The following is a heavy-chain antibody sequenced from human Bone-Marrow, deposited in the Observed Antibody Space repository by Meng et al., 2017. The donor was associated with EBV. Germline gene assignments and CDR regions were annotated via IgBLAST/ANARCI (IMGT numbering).Heavy chain of an antibody. D-gene: IGHD6-19*01. CDR1: CSTIRRHC. CDR2: IIPIFGTA. Sequence: QVSPARSGLGVQSPWAPLKGSFQGSCSTIRRHCSRLGRPAPGKMVWLMGGIIPIFGTANYAQKFQGRVTITADKSTSTAYMELSSLRSEDTAVYYCARDFNEVGRGWYDYWGQGTLVTVSS. CDR3: ARDFNEVGRGWYDY. J-gene: IGHJ4*02. V-gene: IGHV1-69*06.